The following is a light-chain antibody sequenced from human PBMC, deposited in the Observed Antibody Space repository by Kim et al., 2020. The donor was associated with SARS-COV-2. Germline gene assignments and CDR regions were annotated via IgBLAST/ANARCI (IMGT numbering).Light chain of an antibody. J-gene: IGKJ3*01. Sequence: ASVGDRVTITCRASQSISSYLNWYQQKPGKAPKLLIYAASSLQSGDPSRFSGSGSGTDFTLTISSLQPEDFATYYCQQSYSTPPLFDPGTKVDIK. CDR1: QSISSY. V-gene: IGKV1-39*01. CDR3: QQSYSTPPL. CDR2: AAS.